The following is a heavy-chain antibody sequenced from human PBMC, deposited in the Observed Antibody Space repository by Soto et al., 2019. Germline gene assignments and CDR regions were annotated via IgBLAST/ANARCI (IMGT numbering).Heavy chain of an antibody. D-gene: IGHD3-22*01. CDR1: GGTFSSYA. CDR2: IIPIFGTA. CDR3: ARAQYYYDSSGYYYNWFDP. J-gene: IGHJ5*02. V-gene: IGHV1-69*01. Sequence: QVQLVQSGAEVKKPGSSVKVSCKASGGTFSSYAISWVRQAPGQGLEWVGGIIPIFGTANYAQKFQGRVTITADESTSTAYMELSSLRSEDTAVYYCARAQYYYDSSGYYYNWFDPWGQGTLVTVSS.